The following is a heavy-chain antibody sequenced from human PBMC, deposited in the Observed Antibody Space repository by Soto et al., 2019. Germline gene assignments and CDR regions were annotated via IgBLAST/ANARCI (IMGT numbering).Heavy chain of an antibody. D-gene: IGHD2-2*01. CDR1: GGTFSSYA. CDR3: AGHIVVVPAALTRFNWFDP. V-gene: IGHV1-69*13. J-gene: IGHJ5*02. CDR2: IIPIFGTA. Sequence: SVKVSCTASGGTFSSYAISWVRQAPGQGLEWMGGIIPIFGTANYAQKFQGRVTITADESTSTAYMELSSLRSEDTAVYYCAGHIVVVPAALTRFNWFDPWGQGTLVTVSS.